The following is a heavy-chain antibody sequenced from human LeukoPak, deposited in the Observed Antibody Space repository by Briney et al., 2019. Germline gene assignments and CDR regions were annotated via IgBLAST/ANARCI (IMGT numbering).Heavy chain of an antibody. CDR1: GGSISSYY. CDR2: IYYSGST. D-gene: IGHD6-6*01. Sequence: PSETLSLTCTVSGGSISSYYWSWIRQPPGKGLEWIGYIYYSGSTNYNPSLKSRVTIPVDTSKNQFSLKLSSVTAADTAVYYCARSSIAARPRFDYWGQGTLVTVSS. J-gene: IGHJ4*02. CDR3: ARSSIAARPRFDY. V-gene: IGHV4-59*08.